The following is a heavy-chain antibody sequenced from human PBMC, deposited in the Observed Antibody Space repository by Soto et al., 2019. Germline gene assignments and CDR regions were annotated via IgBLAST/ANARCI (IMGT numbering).Heavy chain of an antibody. CDR2: IIPIIGTA. CDR1: GGTFNNYA. V-gene: IGHV1-69*01. D-gene: IGHD5-12*01. CDR3: ARGGVDVVATSAFDY. J-gene: IGHJ4*02. Sequence: QVPLVQSGAEVKKPGSSVKVSCNASGGTFNNYAISWVRQAPGQGLEWMGGIIPIIGTADYAHKFQGRLAISADESTGTTFMELSSLRSEDTALYYCARGGVDVVATSAFDYWGQGTLVTVSS.